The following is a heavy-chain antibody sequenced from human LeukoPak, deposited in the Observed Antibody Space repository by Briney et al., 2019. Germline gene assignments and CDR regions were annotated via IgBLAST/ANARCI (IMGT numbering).Heavy chain of an antibody. J-gene: IGHJ6*02. CDR3: ARGGRYDFWSGSDYYYYGMDV. V-gene: IGHV4-4*07. D-gene: IGHD3-3*01. CDR1: GGSISSYY. CDR2: IYTSGST. Sequence: SETLSLTCTVSGGSISSYYWSWIRQPAGKGLVWIGRIYTSGSTNYNPSLKSRVTMSVDTSKNQFSLKLSSVTAADTAVYYCARGGRYDFWSGSDYYYYGMDVWGQGTTVTVSS.